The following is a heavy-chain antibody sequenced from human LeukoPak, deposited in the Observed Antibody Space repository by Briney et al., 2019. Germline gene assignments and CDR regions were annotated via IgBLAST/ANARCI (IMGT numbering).Heavy chain of an antibody. CDR3: AKLYGSGDSHGASLDY. V-gene: IGHV3-30*02. D-gene: IGHD3-10*01. Sequence: GGSLRLSRAASGFTFSSYGMHWVRQAPGKGLEWVAFIRYDGSNKYYADSVKGRFTISRDSSKNTLYLQMNSLRAEDTAVYYCAKLYGSGDSHGASLDYWGQGTLVTVSS. CDR1: GFTFSSYG. CDR2: IRYDGSNK. J-gene: IGHJ4*02.